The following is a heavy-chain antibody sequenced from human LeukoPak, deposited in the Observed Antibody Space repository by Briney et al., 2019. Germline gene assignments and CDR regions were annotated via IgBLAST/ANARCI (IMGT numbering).Heavy chain of an antibody. V-gene: IGHV3-23*01. CDR2: ISGSGGST. CDR3: ARTPKTIYYYYYMDV. Sequence: GGSLRLSCAASGFTFSSYAMSWVRQAPGKGLEWVSAISGSGGSTYYADSVKGRFTISRDNSKNTLYLQMNSLRAEDTAVYYCARTPKTIYYYYYMDVWGKGTTVTVSS. D-gene: IGHD4-23*01. CDR1: GFTFSSYA. J-gene: IGHJ6*03.